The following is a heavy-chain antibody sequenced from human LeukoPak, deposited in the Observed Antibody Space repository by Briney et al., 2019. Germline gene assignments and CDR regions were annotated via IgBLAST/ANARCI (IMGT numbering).Heavy chain of an antibody. Sequence: GGSLRLSCAASGFTFSSYAMSWVRQARGKGLECVSAISGSGGSTYYADAVKGRFTISRDNSKNTLYLQMNSLRAEDTAVYYRAKSTAEYQLLYEDYWGQGTLVTVSS. CDR2: ISGSGGST. V-gene: IGHV3-23*01. J-gene: IGHJ4*02. CDR1: GFTFSSYA. D-gene: IGHD2-2*02. CDR3: AKSTAEYQLLYEDY.